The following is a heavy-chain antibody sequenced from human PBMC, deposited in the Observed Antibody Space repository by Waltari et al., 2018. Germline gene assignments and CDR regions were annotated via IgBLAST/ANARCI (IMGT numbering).Heavy chain of an antibody. CDR3: ARLSILTGFQDY. V-gene: IGHV4-39*07. CDR2: IYYRGRT. D-gene: IGHD3-9*01. CDR1: GGSISSSSYY. Sequence: QLQLQESGPGLVKPSETLSLTCTVSGGSISSSSYYWGWIRQPPGKGLEWIGRIYYRGRTYYKPSLKSRVTISVDTSKNQFSLKLSSVTAADTAVYYCARLSILTGFQDYWGQGTLVTVSS. J-gene: IGHJ4*02.